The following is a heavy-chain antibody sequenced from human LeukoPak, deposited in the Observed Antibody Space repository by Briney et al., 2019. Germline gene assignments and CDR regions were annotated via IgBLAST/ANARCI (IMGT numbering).Heavy chain of an antibody. Sequence: GESLRLSCAASGFTFSSYAMSWVRQAPGKGLEWVSAISGSGGSTYYADSVKGRFTISRDNSKNTLYLQMNSLRAEDTAVYYCAEAVAGQNYYYYGMDVWGQGTTVTVSS. V-gene: IGHV3-23*01. CDR2: ISGSGGST. CDR1: GFTFSSYA. D-gene: IGHD6-19*01. CDR3: AEAVAGQNYYYYGMDV. J-gene: IGHJ6*02.